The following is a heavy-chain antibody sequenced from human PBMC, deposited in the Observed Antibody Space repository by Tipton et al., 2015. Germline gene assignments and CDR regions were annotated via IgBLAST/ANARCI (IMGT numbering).Heavy chain of an antibody. Sequence: TLSLTCTVSGGSVSTSNYYWGWIRQSPGKGLEWIGYISYSGSTYYNPSLKSRVTISVDTSKNQFSLRLSSVTAADTAVYYCASQDIVLMVYGFDYWGQGTLVTVSS. D-gene: IGHD2-8*01. V-gene: IGHV4-39*01. CDR3: ASQDIVLMVYGFDY. CDR1: GGSVSTSNYY. J-gene: IGHJ4*02. CDR2: ISYSGST.